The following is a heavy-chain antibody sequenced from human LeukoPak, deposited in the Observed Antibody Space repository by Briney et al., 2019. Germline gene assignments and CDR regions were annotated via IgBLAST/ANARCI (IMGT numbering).Heavy chain of an antibody. V-gene: IGHV1-69*13. CDR3: ARGPGSVGATGLSDY. CDR2: IIPIFGTA. Sequence: GASVKVSCKASGGTFSSYAISWVRQAPGQGLEWMGGIIPIFGTANYAQKFQGRDTITADESTSTAYMELSSLRSEDTAVYYCARGPGSVGATGLSDYWGQGTLVTVSS. CDR1: GGTFSSYA. D-gene: IGHD1-26*01. J-gene: IGHJ4*02.